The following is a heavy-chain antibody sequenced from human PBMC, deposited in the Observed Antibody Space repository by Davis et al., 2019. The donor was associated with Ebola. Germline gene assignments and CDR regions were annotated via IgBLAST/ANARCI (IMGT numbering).Heavy chain of an antibody. CDR3: ATSNWFDP. V-gene: IGHV4-4*02. CDR1: GTPMNSISW. J-gene: IGHJ5*02. Sequence: SETLSLTCAVSGTPMNSISWWTWVRQPPGKGLEWIGQIYHSGTTNYNPSLKTRVTMSIDKSKNQFSLRLTSVTAADTSVYYCATSNWFDPWGQGTLVTVSS. CDR2: IYHSGTT.